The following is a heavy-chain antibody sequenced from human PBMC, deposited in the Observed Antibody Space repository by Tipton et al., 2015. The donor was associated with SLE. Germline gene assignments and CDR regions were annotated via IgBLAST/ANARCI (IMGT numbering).Heavy chain of an antibody. J-gene: IGHJ4*02. Sequence: TLSLTCAVSGGSISSGGYSWSWIRQPPGKGLEWIGYIYHRGSTYYNPSLKSRVTISVDRSKNQFSLKLSSVTAADTAVYYCARRAYYDSSGYYDYWGQGTLVTVSS. CDR1: GGSISSGGYS. V-gene: IGHV4-30-2*01. D-gene: IGHD3-22*01. CDR2: IYHRGST. CDR3: ARRAYYDSSGYYDY.